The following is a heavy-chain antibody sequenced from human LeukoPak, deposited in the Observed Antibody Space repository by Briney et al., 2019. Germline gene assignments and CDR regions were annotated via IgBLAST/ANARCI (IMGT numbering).Heavy chain of an antibody. Sequence: AASVKVSCTSSGYTFTSYYMHWVRQAPGQGLEWMGIINPSGGSTSYAQKFQGRVTMTRDTSTSTVYMELSSLRSEDTAVYYCARDRIIPMVRGVMDYYYYGMDVWGQGTTVTVSS. V-gene: IGHV1-46*03. CDR3: ARDRIIPMVRGVMDYYYYGMDV. CDR2: INPSGGST. D-gene: IGHD3-10*01. J-gene: IGHJ6*02. CDR1: GYTFTSYY.